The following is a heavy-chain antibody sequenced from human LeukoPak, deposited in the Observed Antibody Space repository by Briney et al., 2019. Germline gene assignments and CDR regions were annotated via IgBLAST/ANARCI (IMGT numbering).Heavy chain of an antibody. V-gene: IGHV3-21*01. CDR1: GFTFSTYT. CDR3: SRGGGSSGPRGFDS. Sequence: GGSLRLSCAVSGFTFSTYTMNWVRQAPGKGLEWVSSISSSSSHIYYADSLKGRLTISRDNAKNSLFLQMNSLRAEDTAVYYCSRGGGSSGPRGFDSWGQGTLDTVSS. J-gene: IGHJ5*01. CDR2: ISSSSSHI. D-gene: IGHD6-6*01.